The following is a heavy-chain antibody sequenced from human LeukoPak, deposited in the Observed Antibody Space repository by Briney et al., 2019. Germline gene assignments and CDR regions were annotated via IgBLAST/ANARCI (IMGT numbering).Heavy chain of an antibody. Sequence: ASVKVSCKASGYTFTSYGLSWVRQAPGQGLEWMGWISAYNGNTNYAQKLQGRVTMTTDTSTSTAYMELRSLRSDDTAVYYCAREGGCSSTSCYYYYYYGMDVWGQGTTVTVSS. V-gene: IGHV1-18*01. CDR3: AREGGCSSTSCYYYYYYGMDV. CDR2: ISAYNGNT. CDR1: GYTFTSYG. J-gene: IGHJ6*02. D-gene: IGHD2-2*01.